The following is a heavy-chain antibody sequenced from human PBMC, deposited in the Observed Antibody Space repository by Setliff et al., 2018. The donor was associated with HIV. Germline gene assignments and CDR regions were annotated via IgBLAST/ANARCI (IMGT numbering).Heavy chain of an antibody. CDR2: IHEKGHT. CDR3: ARLIHTGLLYFDF. V-gene: IGHV4-38-2*02. CDR1: GGPISTDHN. Sequence: SETLSLTCTVSGGPISTDHNWGWFRQPPGKGLEWIAGIHEKGHTQYNPSVESRVTMPLDTSRDQFSLNLRSVTAADTAVYFCARLIHTGLLYFDFWGLGTLVTVSS. J-gene: IGHJ4*02. D-gene: IGHD2-8*02.